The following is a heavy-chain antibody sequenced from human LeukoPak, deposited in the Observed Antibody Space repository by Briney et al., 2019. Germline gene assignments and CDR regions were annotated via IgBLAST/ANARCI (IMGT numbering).Heavy chain of an antibody. CDR1: GFTFSSYA. J-gene: IGHJ3*02. CDR3: AKPTMGYCSGGSCHSYAFDI. Sequence: GGSLRLSCAASGFTFSSYAMSWVRQAPGKGLEWVSAISGSGGSTYYADSVKGRFPISRDNSKNTLYLQMNSLRAEDTAVYYCAKPTMGYCSGGSCHSYAFDIWGQGTMVTVSS. V-gene: IGHV3-23*01. D-gene: IGHD2-15*01. CDR2: ISGSGGST.